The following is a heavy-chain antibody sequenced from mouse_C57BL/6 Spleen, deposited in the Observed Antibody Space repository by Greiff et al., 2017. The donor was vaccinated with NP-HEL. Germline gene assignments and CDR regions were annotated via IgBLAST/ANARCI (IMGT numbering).Heavy chain of an antibody. CDR2: INPYNGGT. D-gene: IGHD3-2*02. V-gene: IGHV1-19*01. Sequence: EVQLQQSGPVLVKPGASVKMSCKASGYTFTDYYMNWVKQSHGKSLEWIGVINPYNGGTSYNQKFKGKATLTVDKSSSTAYMELNSPTSEDSAVYYCARRLRQGVYFDYWGQGTTLTVSS. CDR1: GYTFTDYY. CDR3: ARRLRQGVYFDY. J-gene: IGHJ2*01.